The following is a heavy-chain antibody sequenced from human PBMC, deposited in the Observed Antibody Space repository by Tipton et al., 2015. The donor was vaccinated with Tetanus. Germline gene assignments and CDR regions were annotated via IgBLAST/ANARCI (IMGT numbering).Heavy chain of an antibody. CDR3: GSSRGSDSTYGMDV. CDR2: TYYRSKWYN. V-gene: IGHV6-1*01. CDR1: GDSVSSNSAA. D-gene: IGHD5-12*01. Sequence: GLVKPSQTLSLTCAISGDSVSSNSAAWNWIRQSPSRGLEWLGRTYYRSKWYNDYAVSEKSRITINPDTSKNQFSLQLNSVTPGHTAVYYCGSSRGSDSTYGMDVWGQGTTVTVSS. J-gene: IGHJ6*02.